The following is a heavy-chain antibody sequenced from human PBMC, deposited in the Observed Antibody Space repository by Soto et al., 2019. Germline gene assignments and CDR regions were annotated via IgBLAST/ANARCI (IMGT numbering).Heavy chain of an antibody. CDR2: INHRGVA. CDR3: VARGLTYDFMSGPHPFDP. D-gene: IGHD3-3*01. CDR1: NGSFTDYF. J-gene: IGHJ5*02. Sequence: SETLSLTCAAHNGSFTDYFWTWIRQSPGKGLEWLGEINHRGVATYNPSLRSRVTISIDTSKNHFSLSLRSLTDADKAVYYCVARGLTYDFMSGPHPFDPWGHGTMLTVSS. V-gene: IGHV4-34*01.